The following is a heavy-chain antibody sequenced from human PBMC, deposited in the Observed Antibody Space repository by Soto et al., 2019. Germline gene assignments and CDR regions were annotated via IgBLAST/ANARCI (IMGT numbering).Heavy chain of an antibody. J-gene: IGHJ4*02. CDR2: IYYSGST. CDR1: GGSLSSYY. CDR3: ARSRYTSGWWTPPFDY. Sequence: ASETLSLTCAVSGGSLSSYYWSWIRPPPGKGLEWIGYIYYSGSTNYNPSLKSRVTISVDTSKNQFSLKLTSVTAADTAVYYCARSRYTSGWWTPPFDYWGQGTLVTVSS. D-gene: IGHD6-19*01. V-gene: IGHV4-59*01.